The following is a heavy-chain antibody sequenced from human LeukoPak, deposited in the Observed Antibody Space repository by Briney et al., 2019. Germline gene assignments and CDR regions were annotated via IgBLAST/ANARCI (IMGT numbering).Heavy chain of an antibody. J-gene: IGHJ3*02. CDR3: GRSSGYYNAFDI. V-gene: IGHV1-46*01. Sequence: ASVKVSCKASGYTLTDFYIHWVRQAPGQGLEWMGIINPSGGTTTYARKFQGRVTMTTDTSTSTVYMELSSLTYEDTAVYYCGRSSGYYNAFDIWGQGTIVTVSS. D-gene: IGHD3-22*01. CDR1: GYTLTDFY. CDR2: INPSGGTT.